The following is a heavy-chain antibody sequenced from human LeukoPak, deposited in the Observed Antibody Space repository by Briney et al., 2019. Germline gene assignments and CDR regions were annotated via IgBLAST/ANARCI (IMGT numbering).Heavy chain of an antibody. D-gene: IGHD5-18*01. J-gene: IGHJ3*02. CDR3: ARQPANTAAFDI. CDR2: VRDNGES. V-gene: IGHV4-59*08. Sequence: SETLSLTCTVSGGSINTYYWSWIRQPPGKGLEWIAYVRDNGESNYNPSLKSRVAISIDTANNQISLRQNFVTASDTAIYYCARQPANTAAFDIWGLGTMVTVSS. CDR1: GGSINTYY.